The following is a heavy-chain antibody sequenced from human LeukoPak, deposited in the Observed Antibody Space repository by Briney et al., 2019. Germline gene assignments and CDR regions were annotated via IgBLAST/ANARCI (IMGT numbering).Heavy chain of an antibody. CDR3: ARGVTTSWFDP. V-gene: IGHV3-53*01. CDR1: GFTVSRNY. J-gene: IGHJ5*02. Sequence: GGSLRLSCAASGFTVSRNYMNWVRQAPGKGLEWVSVIYSGGSTYYADSVKGRFTISRDNSKNTLFLQMNSLRAEDTAVYYCARGVTTSWFDPWGQGTLVTVSS. CDR2: IYSGGST. D-gene: IGHD1-1*01.